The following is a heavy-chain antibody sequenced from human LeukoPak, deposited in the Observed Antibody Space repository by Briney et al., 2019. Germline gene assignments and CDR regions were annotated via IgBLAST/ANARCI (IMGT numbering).Heavy chain of an antibody. D-gene: IGHD6-19*01. CDR2: ISGSGGST. CDR1: GFTFCSYA. CDR3: VKETPWLVQGSSVDY. Sequence: PGGSLRLSCAASGFTFCSYAMSWVRQAPGKGLEWVSAISGSGGSTYYADSVKGRFTISRDNSKNTLYLQMNSLRAEDTAVYYCVKETPWLVQGSSVDYWGQGTLVTVSS. J-gene: IGHJ4*02. V-gene: IGHV3-23*01.